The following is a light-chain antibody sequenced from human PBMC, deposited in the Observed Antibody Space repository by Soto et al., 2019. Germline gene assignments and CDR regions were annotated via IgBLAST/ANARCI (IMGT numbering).Light chain of an antibody. J-gene: IGLJ2*01. CDR3: ATWDASLDGMV. V-gene: IGLV1-44*01. CDR1: SSNIGSNT. Sequence: QSVLTQPPSASGTPGQRITISCSGSSSNIGSNTVNWYHQLPGTAPKLLIYSNNQRPSGVPDRVSGSKSGTSASLTISGLRSEDEADYYCATWDASLDGMVFGGGTKVTVL. CDR2: SNN.